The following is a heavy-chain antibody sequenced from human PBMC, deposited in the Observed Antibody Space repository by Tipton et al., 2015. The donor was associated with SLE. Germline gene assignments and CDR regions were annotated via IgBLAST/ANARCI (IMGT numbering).Heavy chain of an antibody. J-gene: IGHJ4*02. CDR3: ARSGSAARPSDY. CDR2: IYHSGST. D-gene: IGHD3-10*01. V-gene: IGHV4-38-2*01. CDR1: GYSISSGYY. Sequence: TLSLTCAVSGYSISSGYYWGWIRQPPGKGLEWIGSIYHSGSTYYNPSLKSRVTISVDTSKNQFSLKLSSVTAADTAVYYCARSGSAARPSDYWGQGTLVTVSS.